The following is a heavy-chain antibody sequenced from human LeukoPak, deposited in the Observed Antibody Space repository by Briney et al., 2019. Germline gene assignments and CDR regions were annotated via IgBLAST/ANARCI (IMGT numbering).Heavy chain of an antibody. CDR3: ARDSSGIVAAGPDY. Sequence: GGSLRLSCAASGFTFSSYSMNWVRQAPGKGLEWVSSISSSSSYIYYADSVKGRFTISRDNAKNSLYLQMNSLRAEDTAVYYCARDSSGIVAAGPDYWGQGTLVTVSS. CDR2: ISSSSSYI. J-gene: IGHJ4*02. V-gene: IGHV3-21*01. CDR1: GFTFSSYS. D-gene: IGHD6-13*01.